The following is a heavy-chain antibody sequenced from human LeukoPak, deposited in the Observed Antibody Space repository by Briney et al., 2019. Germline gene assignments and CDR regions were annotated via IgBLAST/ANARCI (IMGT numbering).Heavy chain of an antibody. CDR1: GYTFTSYS. D-gene: IGHD6-19*01. Sequence: ASVKVSCKASGYTFTSYSMHWVRQAPGQGLEWMGIIDPSGGSTRFEQRFQGRVTMTRDTSTSTVYMDLNSLRSEDTAVYYCARDPPRIAVAGYFDYWGQGTLVTVSS. J-gene: IGHJ4*02. CDR3: ARDPPRIAVAGYFDY. CDR2: IDPSGGST. V-gene: IGHV1-46*01.